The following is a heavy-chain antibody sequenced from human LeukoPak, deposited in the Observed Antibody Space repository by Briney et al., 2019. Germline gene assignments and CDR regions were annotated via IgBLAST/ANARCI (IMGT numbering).Heavy chain of an antibody. CDR1: GGTFSSYA. D-gene: IGHD1-26*01. CDR3: ARHEGATNQNFDY. CDR2: IIPIFGTA. J-gene: IGHJ4*02. V-gene: IGHV1-69*13. Sequence: GASVKVSCKASGGTFSSYAISWVRQAPGQGLEWMGGIIPIFGTANYAQKFQGRVTITADESTSTAYMELSSLRSEDTAVYYCARHEGATNQNFDYWGQGTLVTVSS.